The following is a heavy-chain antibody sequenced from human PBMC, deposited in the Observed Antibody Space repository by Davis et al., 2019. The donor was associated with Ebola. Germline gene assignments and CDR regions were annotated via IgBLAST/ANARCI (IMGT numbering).Heavy chain of an antibody. CDR1: GFSFSNYA. Sequence: GESLKISCEASGFSFSNYAMSWVRQAPGRGLEWVSGISGSGGSTYDADSVKGRFTISRDNSKNTLYLQMNSLRDEDSAVYYCARDYIFAFDLWGQGTQVTVSS. V-gene: IGHV3-23*01. D-gene: IGHD4-11*01. CDR2: ISGSGGST. J-gene: IGHJ5*02. CDR3: ARDYIFAFDL.